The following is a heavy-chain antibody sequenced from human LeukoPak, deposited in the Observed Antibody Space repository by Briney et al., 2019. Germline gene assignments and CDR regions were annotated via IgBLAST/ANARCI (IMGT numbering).Heavy chain of an antibody. J-gene: IGHJ4*02. CDR2: INPNSGGT. V-gene: IGHV1-2*02. Sequence: ASVKVSCKASGYTFTGYYMHWVRQAPGQGFEWMGWINPNSGGTNYAQKFQGRVTMTRDTSISTAYMELSRLRSDDTAVYYCARAYDFWSGYYRAYFDYWGQGTLVTVSS. CDR1: GYTFTGYY. D-gene: IGHD3-3*01. CDR3: ARAYDFWSGYYRAYFDY.